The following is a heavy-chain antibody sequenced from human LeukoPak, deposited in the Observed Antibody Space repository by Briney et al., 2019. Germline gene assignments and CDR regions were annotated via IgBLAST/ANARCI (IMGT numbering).Heavy chain of an antibody. J-gene: IGHJ5*02. CDR3: AGAATNGSAYNWFDP. D-gene: IGHD3-10*01. CDR2: ISSSGSTI. V-gene: IGHV3-11*01. CDR1: GFTFSDYY. Sequence: GGSLRLSCAASGFTFSDYYMSWIRQAPGKGLECVSYISSSGSTIYYADSVKGRFTISRDNAKNSLYLQMNSLRAEDTAVYYCAGAATNGSAYNWFDPWGQGTLVTVSS.